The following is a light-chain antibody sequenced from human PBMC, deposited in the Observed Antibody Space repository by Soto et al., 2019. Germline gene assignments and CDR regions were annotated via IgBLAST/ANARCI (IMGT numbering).Light chain of an antibody. Sequence: DIQMTQSPSSLSASVGDRVTITCRASQSISSYLNWYQQKPGKAPKLLIYAASSLQSGVTSRFSGSGSGTDFTLTISSLQPEDFATYYCQQSYSTPRKFGQGTKVEIK. CDR2: AAS. J-gene: IGKJ1*01. V-gene: IGKV1-39*01. CDR3: QQSYSTPRK. CDR1: QSISSY.